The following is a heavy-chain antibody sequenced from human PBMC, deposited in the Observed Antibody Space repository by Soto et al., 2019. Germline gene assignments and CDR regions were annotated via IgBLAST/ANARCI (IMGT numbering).Heavy chain of an antibody. Sequence: ASVKVSCKASGYTFTSYGISWVRQAPGQGLEWMGWISAYNGNTNYAQKLQGRVTMTTDTSTSTAYMELRSLRSDDTAVYYCASFTIDILTGYDFDNYYYYGMDVWGQGTTVTVSS. D-gene: IGHD3-9*01. J-gene: IGHJ6*02. V-gene: IGHV1-18*01. CDR1: GYTFTSYG. CDR2: ISAYNGNT. CDR3: ASFTIDILTGYDFDNYYYYGMDV.